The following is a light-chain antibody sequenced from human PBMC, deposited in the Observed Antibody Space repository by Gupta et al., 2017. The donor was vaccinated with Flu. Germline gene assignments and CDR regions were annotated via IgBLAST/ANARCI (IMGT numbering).Light chain of an antibody. Sequence: DVVMTQTPVSLPVTLGQPATISCKSSQSLVYADGNIYLNWFHQRPGQSPRRLIYKISNRDSGVPDRFSGSGSGTDFTLKITRVEAEDVGLYYCRQGENWPYTFGHGTKMEIK. CDR1: QSLVYADGNIY. V-gene: IGKV2-30*01. CDR3: RQGENWPYT. J-gene: IGKJ2*01. CDR2: KIS.